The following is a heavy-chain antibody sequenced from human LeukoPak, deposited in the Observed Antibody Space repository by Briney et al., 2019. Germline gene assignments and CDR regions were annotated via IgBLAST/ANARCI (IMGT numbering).Heavy chain of an antibody. Sequence: SQTLSLTCTVSGGSISSGGYYWSWIRQHPGKGLEWIGYIYYSGSTYYNPSLKSRVTISVDTSKNQFSLKLSSVTAADTAVYYCARNAWELLPLDAFDIWGQGTMVTVSS. CDR2: IYYSGST. CDR3: ARNAWELLPLDAFDI. J-gene: IGHJ3*02. D-gene: IGHD1-26*01. V-gene: IGHV4-31*03. CDR1: GGSISSGGYY.